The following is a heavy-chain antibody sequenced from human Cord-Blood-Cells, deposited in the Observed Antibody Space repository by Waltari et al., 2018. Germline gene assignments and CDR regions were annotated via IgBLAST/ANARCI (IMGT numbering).Heavy chain of an antibody. V-gene: IGHV3-23*01. CDR3: ANRAAAGTGYWYFDL. CDR2: ISGSGGST. CDR1: SSYA. Sequence: SSYAMSWVRQAPGKGLEWVSAISGSGGSTYYADSVKGRFTISRDNSKNTLYLQMNSLRAEDTAVYYCANRAAAGTGYWYFDLWGRGTLVTVSS. D-gene: IGHD6-13*01. J-gene: IGHJ2*01.